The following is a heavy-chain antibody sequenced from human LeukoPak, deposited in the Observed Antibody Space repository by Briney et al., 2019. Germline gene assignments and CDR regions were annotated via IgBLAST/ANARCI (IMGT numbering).Heavy chain of an antibody. CDR3: ARHDSSDAFDI. Sequence: GGSLRLSCVASGFTFETYSMTWVRQAPGKGLEWVAVIWYDGSNKYYADSVKGRFTISRDNSKNTLYLQMNSLRAEDTAVYYCARHDSSDAFDIWGQGTMVTVSS. CDR1: GFTFETYS. V-gene: IGHV3-33*08. CDR2: IWYDGSNK. D-gene: IGHD3-22*01. J-gene: IGHJ3*02.